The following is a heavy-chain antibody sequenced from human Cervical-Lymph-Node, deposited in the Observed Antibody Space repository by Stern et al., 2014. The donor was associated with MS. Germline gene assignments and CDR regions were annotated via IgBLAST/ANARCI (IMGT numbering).Heavy chain of an antibody. Sequence: EVQLVESGAEVKKPGESLKISCKGSGYSFTSYWIGWVRQMPGKGMEWVGIIYPGDSDTRYSPSFQGQVAISADKSISTAYLQWSSLKASDTAMYYCARYCSGGSCYSGVGAFDIWGQGTMVTVSS. CDR2: IYPGDSDT. CDR3: ARYCSGGSCYSGVGAFDI. D-gene: IGHD2-15*01. V-gene: IGHV5-51*01. J-gene: IGHJ3*02. CDR1: GYSFTSYW.